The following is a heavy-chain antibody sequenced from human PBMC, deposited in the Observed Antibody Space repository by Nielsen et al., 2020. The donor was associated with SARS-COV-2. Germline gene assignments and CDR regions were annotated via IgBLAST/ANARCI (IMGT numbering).Heavy chain of an antibody. V-gene: IGHV3-9*01. D-gene: IGHD3-22*01. CDR3: ATAGDDSSGSLYYGMDV. CDR1: GFTFDDYA. Sequence: SLTISCAASGFTFDDYAMHWVRQAPGKGLEWVSGISWNSGSIGYADSVKGRFTISRDNAKNSLYLQMNSLRAEDTALYYCATAGDDSSGSLYYGMDVWGQGTTVTVSS. J-gene: IGHJ6*02. CDR2: ISWNSGSI.